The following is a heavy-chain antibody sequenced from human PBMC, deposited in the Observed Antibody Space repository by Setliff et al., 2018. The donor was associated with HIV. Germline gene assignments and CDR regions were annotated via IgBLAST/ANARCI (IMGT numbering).Heavy chain of an antibody. CDR1: GYTFANYW. CDR2: LDPRDSYT. Sequence: GESLKISCKGSGYTFANYWISWVRQMPGKGLEWMGRLDPRDSYTDYSPSFQGHVTISGDKSSSTAYLQWSSLRASDTATYYCARLLRRPHDFFYMDVWGKGTTVTVS. D-gene: IGHD2-15*01. CDR3: ARLLRRPHDFFYMDV. V-gene: IGHV5-10-1*01. J-gene: IGHJ6*03.